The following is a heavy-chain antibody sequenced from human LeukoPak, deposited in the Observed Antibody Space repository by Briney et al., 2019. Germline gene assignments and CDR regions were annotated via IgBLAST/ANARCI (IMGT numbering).Heavy chain of an antibody. D-gene: IGHD2-21*01. J-gene: IGHJ4*02. CDR3: SWHCGTAVDY. CDR2: TYHSGST. Sequence: SETLSLTCTVSGYSISSGYYWGWIRQPPGKGLGWIGSTYHSGSTYYNPSLKSRVPISVDTSKNQFSLKLSPLTPADTAVAYCSWHCGTAVDYWGQGTLVTVSS. CDR1: GYSISSGYY. V-gene: IGHV4-38-2*02.